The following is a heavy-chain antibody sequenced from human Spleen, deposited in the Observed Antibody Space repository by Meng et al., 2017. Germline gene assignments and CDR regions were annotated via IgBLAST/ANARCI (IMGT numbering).Heavy chain of an antibody. J-gene: IGHJ3*02. CDR3: AKDIRNYDFWSGYYGFVSGDAFDI. V-gene: IGHV3-48*04. Sequence: GESLKISCAASGFTFSSYWMSCVRQAPGKGLEWVSYISSSGSTIYYADSVKGRFTISRDNAKNSLYLQMNSLRAEDTALYYCAKDIRNYDFWSGYYGFVSGDAFDIWGQGTMVTVSS. CDR1: GFTFSSYW. CDR2: ISSSGSTI. D-gene: IGHD3-3*01.